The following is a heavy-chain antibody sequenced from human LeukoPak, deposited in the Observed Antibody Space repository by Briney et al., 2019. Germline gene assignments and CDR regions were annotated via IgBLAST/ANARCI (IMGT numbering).Heavy chain of an antibody. CDR3: ARENYGASPAPFDY. J-gene: IGHJ4*02. D-gene: IGHD4-17*01. Sequence: GASAKVFCKASGYTFTSYGISWVRQAPGQGLEWMGWISAYNGNTNYAQKLQGRVTMTTDTSTSTAYMELRSLRSDDTAVYYCARENYGASPAPFDYWGQGTLVTVSS. V-gene: IGHV1-18*01. CDR2: ISAYNGNT. CDR1: GYTFTSYG.